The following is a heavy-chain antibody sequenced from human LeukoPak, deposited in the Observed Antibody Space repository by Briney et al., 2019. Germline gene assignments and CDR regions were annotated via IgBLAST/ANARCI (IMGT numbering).Heavy chain of an antibody. CDR2: IRSSGDDT. D-gene: IGHD6-19*01. CDR3: AKVRPPPGSGWYGGDDY. Sequence: GGSLRLSCTASGFTFRNYVMSWVRQAPGKGLEWVSSIRSSGDDTSSADSVKGRFTIFRDNSKSTLYLQMNSLRAEDTAIYYCAKVRPPPGSGWYGGDDYWGQETLVTVSP. J-gene: IGHJ4*02. V-gene: IGHV3-23*01. CDR1: GFTFRNYV.